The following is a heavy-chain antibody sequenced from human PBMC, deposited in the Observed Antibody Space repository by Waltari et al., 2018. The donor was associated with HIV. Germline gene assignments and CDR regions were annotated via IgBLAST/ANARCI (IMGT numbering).Heavy chain of an antibody. CDR1: GFRFDDYA. D-gene: IGHD3-10*02. CDR2: ISWRSGNI. CDR3: ARGPMYKWFDP. V-gene: IGHV3-9*01. J-gene: IGHJ5*02. Sequence: EVQLVESGGDLVQPGGSLRLSCAASGFRFDDYAMHWVRQAPGKGLEWVSGISWRSGNIAYADSVSGRFTISRDNAKNSLYLRMNSLRPDDTGFYYCARGPMYKWFDPWGQGTLVTVSS.